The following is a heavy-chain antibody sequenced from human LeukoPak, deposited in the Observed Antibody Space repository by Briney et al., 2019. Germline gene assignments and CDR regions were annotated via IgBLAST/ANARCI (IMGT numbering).Heavy chain of an antibody. CDR3: ASGYYYDSSGYYFDY. CDR1: GFTFSSYS. CDR2: ISRSNSYI. Sequence: GGSLRLSCAASGFTFSSYSVTWVRQAPGKGLEWVSSISRSNSYIYYADSVKGRFTISRDNAKNSLYLQMNSLRAEDTAVYYCASGYYYDSSGYYFDYWGQGTLVTVSS. D-gene: IGHD3-22*01. V-gene: IGHV3-21*01. J-gene: IGHJ4*02.